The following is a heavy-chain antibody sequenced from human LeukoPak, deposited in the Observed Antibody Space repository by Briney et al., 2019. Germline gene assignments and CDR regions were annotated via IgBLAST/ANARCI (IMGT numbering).Heavy chain of an antibody. Sequence: GRSLRLSCAASGFTFSSYAMHWVRQAPGKGLEWVAFIRYDGSNKYYADSVKGRFTISRDNSKNTLYLQMNSLRAEDTAVYYCARRSAIALGGDYWGQGTLVTVSS. D-gene: IGHD6-19*01. CDR2: IRYDGSNK. CDR3: ARRSAIALGGDY. CDR1: GFTFSSYA. J-gene: IGHJ4*02. V-gene: IGHV3-30*04.